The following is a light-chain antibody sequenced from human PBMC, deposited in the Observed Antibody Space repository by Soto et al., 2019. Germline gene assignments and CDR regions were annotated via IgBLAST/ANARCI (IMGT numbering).Light chain of an antibody. CDR2: KAS. CDR1: QSISSW. CDR3: QQYYSRVT. J-gene: IGKJ1*01. V-gene: IGKV1-5*03. Sequence: DLQMTQSPSTLSASVGDRVTITCRANQSISSWLAWYQRRPGKAPRLLISKASSLESGVPSRFSGGGFGTEFTLTISSLQPDDFATYYCQQYYSRVTFGQGTTVEIK.